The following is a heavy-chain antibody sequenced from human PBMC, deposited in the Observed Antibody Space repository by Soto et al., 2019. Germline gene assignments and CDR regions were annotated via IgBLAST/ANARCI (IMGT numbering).Heavy chain of an antibody. V-gene: IGHV4-34*01. CDR1: GGSFSGYY. D-gene: IGHD5-18*01. CDR3: ARGRSRGYSYGY. Sequence: SETLSLTCAVYGGSFSGYYWSWIRQPPGKGLEWIGEINHSGSTNYNPSLKSRVTISVDTSKNQFSLKLSSVTAADTAVYYCARGRSRGYSYGYWGQGTLVTVSS. CDR2: INHSGST. J-gene: IGHJ4*02.